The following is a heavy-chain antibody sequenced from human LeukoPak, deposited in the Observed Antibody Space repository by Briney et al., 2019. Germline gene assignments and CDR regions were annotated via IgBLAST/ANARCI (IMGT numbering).Heavy chain of an antibody. CDR2: ISGSGSST. CDR3: ATPTMRGPSYGYVRLLN. J-gene: IGHJ4*02. D-gene: IGHD5-18*01. CDR1: GFTFNNYA. Sequence: GGSLRLSCAASGFTFNNYAMSWVRQAPGKGLEWVSTISGSGSSTYSADSVKGRFTISRDNSKNTVFLQMDSLRAEDTAVYYCATPTMRGPSYGYVRLLNWGQGSLVTVSS. V-gene: IGHV3-23*01.